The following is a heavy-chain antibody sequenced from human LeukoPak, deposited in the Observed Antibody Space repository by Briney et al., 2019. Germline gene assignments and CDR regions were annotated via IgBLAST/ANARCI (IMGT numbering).Heavy chain of an antibody. Sequence: PSQTLSLTCTVSGSSVRRGNYYWSWIRQPAGKGLEWIGRIYTSGSTNYNPSLKSRVTMSVDTSKNQFSLKLSSVTAADTAVYYCARESEAGGSYPNWGQGTLVTVSS. CDR1: GSSVRRGNYY. D-gene: IGHD1-26*01. J-gene: IGHJ4*02. V-gene: IGHV4-61*02. CDR3: ARESEAGGSYPN. CDR2: IYTSGST.